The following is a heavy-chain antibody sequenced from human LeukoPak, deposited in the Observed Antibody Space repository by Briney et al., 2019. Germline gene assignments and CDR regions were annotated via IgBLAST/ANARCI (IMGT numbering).Heavy chain of an antibody. CDR2: IWYDGSNK. CDR3: AKARGGTYRTYYFDY. J-gene: IGHJ4*02. CDR1: GFTFSSYG. Sequence: GGSLRLSCAASGFTFSSYGMHWVRQAPGKGLEWVAVIWYDGSNKYYADSVKGRLTISRDNSKNTLYLQMNSLRAEDTAVYYCAKARGGTYRTYYFDYWGQGTLVTVSS. V-gene: IGHV3-33*06. D-gene: IGHD1-26*01.